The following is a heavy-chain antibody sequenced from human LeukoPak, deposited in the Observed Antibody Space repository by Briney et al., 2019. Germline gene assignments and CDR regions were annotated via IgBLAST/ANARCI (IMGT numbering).Heavy chain of an antibody. V-gene: IGHV3-11*01. CDR1: GFTFSDYY. CDR3: ARDRGVVTAILDY. Sequence: GGSLRLSCAASGFTFSDYYMSWIRQALGKGLEWVSYISSSGSTIYYADSVKGRFTISRDNAKNSLYLQMNSLRAEDTAVYYCARDRGVVTAILDYWGQGTLVTVSS. CDR2: ISSSGSTI. D-gene: IGHD2-21*02. J-gene: IGHJ4*02.